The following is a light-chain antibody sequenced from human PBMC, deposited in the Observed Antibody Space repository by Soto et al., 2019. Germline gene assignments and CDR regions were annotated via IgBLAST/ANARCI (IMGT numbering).Light chain of an antibody. CDR1: RSISDW. CDR2: DAS. J-gene: IGKJ1*01. V-gene: IGKV1-5*01. Sequence: DNKMTQSPSSLSPTVGDRVTITCRASRSISDWLAWYQQKPGKAPELLIFDASNLKSGVSSRFSGSGSGTEFTLTISRLQPDDVATYYCLQYSSHSWTFGQGTKVDIK. CDR3: LQYSSHSWT.